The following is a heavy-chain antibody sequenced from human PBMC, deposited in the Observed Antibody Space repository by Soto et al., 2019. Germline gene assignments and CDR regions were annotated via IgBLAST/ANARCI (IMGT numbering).Heavy chain of an antibody. CDR1: GYIFTSYT. CDR3: ARTAGPTPFDP. D-gene: IGHD6-19*01. CDR2: ITAGNGNT. J-gene: IGHJ5*02. V-gene: IGHV1-3*01. Sequence: ASVKVSCKASGYIFTSYTMHWVRQAPGQGLEWMGRITAGNGNTKYSQKFQGRLTITRGTSASTVYMELNNLRSEDTAVYYCARTAGPTPFDPWGQGTPVTVSS.